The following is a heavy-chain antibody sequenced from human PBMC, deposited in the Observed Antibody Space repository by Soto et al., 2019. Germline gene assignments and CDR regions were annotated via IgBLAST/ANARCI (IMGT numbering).Heavy chain of an antibody. CDR3: ARIITGYDSSGYYYSSWFDP. Sequence: SGPTLVNPTETLALTCTVSGFSLSNARMGVSWIRQPPGKALEWLAHIFSNDEKSYSTSLKSRLTISKDTSKSQVVLTMTNMDPVDTATYYCARIITGYDSSGYYYSSWFDPWGQGTLVTV. J-gene: IGHJ5*02. V-gene: IGHV2-26*01. CDR2: IFSNDEK. D-gene: IGHD3-22*01. CDR1: GFSLSNARMG.